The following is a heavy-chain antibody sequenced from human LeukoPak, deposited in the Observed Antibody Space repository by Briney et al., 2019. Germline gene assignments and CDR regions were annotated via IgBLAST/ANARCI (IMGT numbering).Heavy chain of an antibody. J-gene: IGHJ3*02. CDR3: AQEGRRGAFDI. D-gene: IGHD3-10*01. CDR1: GGSISSYY. V-gene: IGHV4-59*01. CDR2: LYYSGST. Sequence: SETLSLTCTVSGGSISSYYWSWIRQPPGKGLEWIGYLYYSGSTNYNPSLKSRVTISVDTSENQFSLKLSSVTAADTAVYYCAQEGRRGAFDIWGQGTMVTVSS.